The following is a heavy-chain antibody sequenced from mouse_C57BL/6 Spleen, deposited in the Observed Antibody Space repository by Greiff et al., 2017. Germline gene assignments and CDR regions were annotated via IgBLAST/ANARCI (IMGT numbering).Heavy chain of an antibody. CDR2: INPNNGGT. Sequence: EVKLMESGPELVKPGASVKIPCKASGYTFTDYNMDWVKQSHGKSLEWIGDINPNNGGTIYNQKFKGKATLTVDKSSSTAYMELRSLTSEDTAVYYCARRGYYGSSIDYWGQGTTLTVSS. D-gene: IGHD1-1*01. J-gene: IGHJ2*01. CDR1: GYTFTDYN. V-gene: IGHV1-18*01. CDR3: ARRGYYGSSIDY.